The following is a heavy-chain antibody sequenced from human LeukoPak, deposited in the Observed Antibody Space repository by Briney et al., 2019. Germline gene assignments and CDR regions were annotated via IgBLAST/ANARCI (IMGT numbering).Heavy chain of an antibody. D-gene: IGHD1-26*01. CDR1: GGSISSSNW. Sequence: SETLSLTCAVSGGSISSSNWWSWVRQPPGKGLEWIGEIYHSGSTNYNPSLKSRVTISVDKSKNQFSLKLSSVTAADTAVYYFARDSIGSSPSWAQGPLFTVPS. J-gene: IGHJ5*02. CDR3: ARDSIGSSPS. CDR2: IYHSGST. V-gene: IGHV4-4*02.